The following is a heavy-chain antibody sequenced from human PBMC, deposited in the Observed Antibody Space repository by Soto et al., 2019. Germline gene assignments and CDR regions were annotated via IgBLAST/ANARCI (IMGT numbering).Heavy chain of an antibody. CDR2: IYYSGST. Sequence: SETLSLPCTVSGGSISDGGYYWSWIRQHPGKGLEWIGYIYYSGSTYYNPSLKSRVTISVDTSKNQFSLKLSSVTAADTAVYYCARVRGYYGSGTIDYWGQGTLVTVSS. CDR3: ARVRGYYGSGTIDY. D-gene: IGHD3-10*01. J-gene: IGHJ4*02. CDR1: GGSISDGGYY. V-gene: IGHV4-31*03.